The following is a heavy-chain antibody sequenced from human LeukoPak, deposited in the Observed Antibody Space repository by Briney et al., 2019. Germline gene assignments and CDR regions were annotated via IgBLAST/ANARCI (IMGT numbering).Heavy chain of an antibody. CDR3: AARPLLVVAANGVDY. V-gene: IGHV3-23*01. CDR2: ISGSGGST. D-gene: IGHD2-15*01. Sequence: GGSLRLSCAASGFTFSSYAMSWVRQAPGKGLEWVSAISGSGGSTYYADSVKGRFTISRDNSKNTLYLQMNSLRAEDTAVYYCAARPLLVVAANGVDYWGQGTLVTVSS. CDR1: GFTFSSYA. J-gene: IGHJ4*02.